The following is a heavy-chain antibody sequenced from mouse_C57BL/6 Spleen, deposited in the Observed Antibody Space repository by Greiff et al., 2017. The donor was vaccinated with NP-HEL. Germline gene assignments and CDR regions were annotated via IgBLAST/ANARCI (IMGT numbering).Heavy chain of an antibody. V-gene: IGHV1-64*01. CDR3: ARPSTVVAPPWFAD. CDR2: IHPNRGGT. D-gene: IGHD1-1*01. Sequence: QVQLQQPGAELVKPGASVKLSCKASGFTFTSYWMHWVKQRPGQGLEWIGMIHPNRGGTNYTEKFKSKATMTADKSSSPAYMQLSSLTAEDSAVYYCARPSTVVAPPWFADWGKGTLVTVSS. CDR1: GFTFTSYW. J-gene: IGHJ3*01.